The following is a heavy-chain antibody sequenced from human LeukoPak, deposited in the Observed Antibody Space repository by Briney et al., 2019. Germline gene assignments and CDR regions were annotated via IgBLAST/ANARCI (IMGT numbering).Heavy chain of an antibody. Sequence: GGSLRLSCAASGFTFSSYGMHWVRQAPGKGLEWVAVIWYDGSNKYYADSVKGRFTISRDNSKNTLYLQMNSLRAEDTAVYYCARDVFYYGSGSYYIRKHHPHFDYWGQGTLVTVSS. J-gene: IGHJ4*02. D-gene: IGHD3-10*01. CDR1: GFTFSSYG. CDR3: ARDVFYYGSGSYYIRKHHPHFDY. V-gene: IGHV3-33*01. CDR2: IWYDGSNK.